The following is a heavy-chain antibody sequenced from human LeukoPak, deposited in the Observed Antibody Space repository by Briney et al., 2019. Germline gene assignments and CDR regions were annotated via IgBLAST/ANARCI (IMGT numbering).Heavy chain of an antibody. CDR1: GFTFSSYA. CDR2: ISGSGGST. D-gene: IGHD3-22*01. CDR3: AKGHYYYDSSGFDY. J-gene: IGHJ4*02. Sequence: GGSLRLSCAASGFTFSSYAMSWVRQAPGRGLEWVSAISGSGGSTYYADSVKGRFTISRDNSKNTLYLQMNSLRAEDTAVYYCAKGHYYYDSSGFDYWGQGTLVTVSS. V-gene: IGHV3-23*01.